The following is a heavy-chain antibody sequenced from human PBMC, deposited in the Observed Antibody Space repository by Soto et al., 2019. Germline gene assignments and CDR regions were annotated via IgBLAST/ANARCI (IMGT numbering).Heavy chain of an antibody. CDR3: AKDGDENWFAP. Sequence: EVQLLESGGGLVQPGGSLRLSCAASGFTFSSYAMSWVRQAPGKWLEWVSAISGSGGSTYYADSVKGRFTISRDNSKNSLYRQMNLLKADDTAVYYCAKDGDENWFAPWGQGTLISVSS. CDR1: GFTFSSYA. V-gene: IGHV3-23*01. J-gene: IGHJ5*02. D-gene: IGHD2-21*01. CDR2: ISGSGGST.